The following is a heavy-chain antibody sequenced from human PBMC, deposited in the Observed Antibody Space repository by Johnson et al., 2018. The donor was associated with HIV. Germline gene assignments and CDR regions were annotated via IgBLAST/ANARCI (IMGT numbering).Heavy chain of an antibody. V-gene: IGHV3-66*01. CDR1: GFTFSDYY. J-gene: IGHJ3*02. Sequence: VQLVESGGVLVKPGGSLRLSCAASGFTFSDYYMSWIRQAPGKGLEWVSVIYSGGSTYYADSVKGRFTISRDNSKNTLYLQMNSLRVEDTAVYYCAKGADYADYEGAFDIWGQGTMVTVSS. CDR2: IYSGGST. D-gene: IGHD4-17*01. CDR3: AKGADYADYEGAFDI.